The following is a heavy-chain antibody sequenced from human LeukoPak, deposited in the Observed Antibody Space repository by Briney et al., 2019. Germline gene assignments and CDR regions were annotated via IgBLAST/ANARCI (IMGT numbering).Heavy chain of an antibody. V-gene: IGHV5-51*01. Sequence: PGESLKISCKGSGYSFTSYWIGWVRQMPGKGLEWMGIIYPGDSDTRYSPSFQDQVTISADKSISTAYLQWSSLKASDTAMYYCARSPPYYDFWSGYYPRYYYYGMDVWGQGTTVTVSS. D-gene: IGHD3-3*01. CDR2: IYPGDSDT. J-gene: IGHJ6*02. CDR3: ARSPPYYDFWSGYYPRYYYYGMDV. CDR1: GYSFTSYW.